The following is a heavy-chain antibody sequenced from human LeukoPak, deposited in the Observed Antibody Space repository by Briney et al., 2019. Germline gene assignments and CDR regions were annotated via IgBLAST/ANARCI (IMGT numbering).Heavy chain of an antibody. CDR2: ISSSGGNT. Sequence: GGSLRLSCAASGFTFSTCAMTWVRQAPGKGLEWVSSISSSGGNTYYADSMKGRFTISRDNSKNTLYLQLNSLRVEDTAVYYCARTYYYDTIGYYSFPNWGQGTQVTVSS. V-gene: IGHV3-23*01. J-gene: IGHJ4*02. CDR1: GFTFSTCA. CDR3: ARTYYYDTIGYYSFPN. D-gene: IGHD3-22*01.